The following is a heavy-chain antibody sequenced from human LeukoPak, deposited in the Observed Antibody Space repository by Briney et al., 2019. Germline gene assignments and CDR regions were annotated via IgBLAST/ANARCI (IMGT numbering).Heavy chain of an antibody. CDR1: GFTFSDSY. CDR2: ISGSGGST. D-gene: IGHD3-22*01. V-gene: IGHV3-23*01. J-gene: IGHJ4*02. Sequence: PGGSLRLSCAASGFTFSDSYMTWIRQAPGKGLEWVSAISGSGGSTYYADSVKGRFTISRDNSKNTLYLQMNSLRAEDTAVYYCAKVLSGSGYYYHWWVFDYWGQGTLVTVSS. CDR3: AKVLSGSGYYYHWWVFDY.